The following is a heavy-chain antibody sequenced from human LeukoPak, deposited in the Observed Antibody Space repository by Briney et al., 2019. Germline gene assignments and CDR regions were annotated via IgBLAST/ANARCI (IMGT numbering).Heavy chain of an antibody. CDR1: GYSFTDYY. CDR3: ARADRLHGGPYLIGP. D-gene: IGHD2-21*01. CDR2: INPNSGGT. Sequence: GASVKVSCKTSGYSFTDYYMHWVRQAPGQGLEWMGWINPNSGGTSSAQEFQGRVTMTRDTSISTVYMEVSWLTSDDTAIYYCARADRLHGGPYLIGPWGQGTLVTVSS. V-gene: IGHV1-2*02. J-gene: IGHJ5*02.